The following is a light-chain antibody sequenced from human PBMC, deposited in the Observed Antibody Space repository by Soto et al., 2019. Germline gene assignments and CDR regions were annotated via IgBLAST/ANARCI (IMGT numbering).Light chain of an antibody. CDR2: DVS. J-gene: IGKJ1*01. CDR3: QQYYSYPQT. V-gene: IGKV1-5*01. Sequence: DIQMTQSPSSLSASVGDRVTITCRASQSISSWLAWYQQKPGKAPKLLIYDVSSLESGVPSRFSGSGSGTDFTLTISCLQSEDFATYYCQQYYSYPQTFGQGTKVDIK. CDR1: QSISSW.